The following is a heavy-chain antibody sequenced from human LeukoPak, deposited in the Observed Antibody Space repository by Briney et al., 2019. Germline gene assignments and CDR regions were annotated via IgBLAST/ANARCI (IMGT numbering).Heavy chain of an antibody. J-gene: IGHJ4*02. CDR1: GGSVSSSSSY. V-gene: IGHV4-39*01. CDR2: RYFSGAT. Sequence: SETLSLTCTVSGGSVSSSSSYWGWIRQPPGKGLEWIGSRYFSGATYYNPSLKSRVTISVDTSKNQSSLNLTSVTAADTALYYCARQTDSSTWSQGRFYFDYWGRGTLVTVSS. CDR3: ARQTDSSTWSQGRFYFDY. D-gene: IGHD6-13*01.